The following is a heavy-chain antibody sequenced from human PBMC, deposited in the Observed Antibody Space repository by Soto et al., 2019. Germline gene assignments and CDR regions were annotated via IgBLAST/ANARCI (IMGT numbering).Heavy chain of an antibody. CDR1: GVSVSSGSYY. CDR2: IYSTGST. D-gene: IGHD4-17*01. CDR3: ARDLTATYGAYGMDV. J-gene: IGHJ6*02. Sequence: PSETLSLTCSVSGVSVSSGSYYWSWIRQPPGKGLEWIGCIYSTGSTKHNPSLKSRAIISVDTSKNQFSLKLTSVTAADTAVYCCARDLTATYGAYGMDVWGQGTTVTVSS. V-gene: IGHV4-61*01.